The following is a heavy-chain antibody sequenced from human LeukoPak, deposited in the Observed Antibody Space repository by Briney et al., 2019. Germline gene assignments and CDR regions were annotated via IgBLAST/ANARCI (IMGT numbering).Heavy chain of an antibody. D-gene: IGHD6-19*01. CDR3: ATPMSLIAVAGTDYYGMDV. CDR2: IWYDGSNK. J-gene: IGHJ6*02. CDR1: GFTFSSYG. Sequence: GGSLRLPCAASGFTFSSYGMHWVRQAPGKGLEWVAVIWYDGSNKYYADSVKGRFTISRDNSKNTLYLQMNSLRAEDTAVYYCATPMSLIAVAGTDYYGMDVWGQGTTVTVSS. V-gene: IGHV3-33*01.